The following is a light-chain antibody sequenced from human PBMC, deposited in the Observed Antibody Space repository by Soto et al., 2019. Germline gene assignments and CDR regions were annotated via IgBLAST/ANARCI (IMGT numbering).Light chain of an antibody. CDR2: KAS. V-gene: IGKV1-5*03. CDR1: QSISSW. J-gene: IGKJ1*01. Sequence: DIHRTQAPSTLSASVLYRVTITCLASQSISSWLAWYQQKPGKAPKLLIYKASSLESGVPSRFSGSGSGTEFTLTISSLQPDDFATYYCQQYNSYSRTFGQGTKVDI. CDR3: QQYNSYSRT.